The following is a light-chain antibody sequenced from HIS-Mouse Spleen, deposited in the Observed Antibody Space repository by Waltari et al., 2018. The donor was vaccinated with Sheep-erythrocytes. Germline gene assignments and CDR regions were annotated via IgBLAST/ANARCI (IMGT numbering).Light chain of an antibody. V-gene: IGLV2-8*01. Sequence: QSALTQPPSASGSPGQSVTISCTGTSSDVGGYNYVSWYQQHPGKAPKLMIYEVSKRPSGVPDSFSGSKSGNTAYLTVSGLQAEDEADYYCSSYAGSNNPVFGGGTKLTVL. CDR2: EVS. CDR3: SSYAGSNNPV. CDR1: SSDVGGYNY. J-gene: IGLJ2*01.